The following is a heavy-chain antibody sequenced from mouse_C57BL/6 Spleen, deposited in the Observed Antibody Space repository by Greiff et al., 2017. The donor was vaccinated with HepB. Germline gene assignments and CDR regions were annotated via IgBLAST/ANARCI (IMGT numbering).Heavy chain of an antibody. CDR2: FHPDNDDT. V-gene: IGHV1-47*01. CDR1: GYTFTTYP. J-gene: IGHJ3*01. CDR3: ATGYYGFDVPFAY. D-gene: IGHD2-2*01. Sequence: VQLQQSGAELVKPGASVKMSCKASGYTFTTYPIEWMKQNHGKSLEWIGNFHPDNDDTKYNEKFKGKATLTVEKSSSTVYLELSRLTSDNSAVYYCATGYYGFDVPFAYWGQRPLVTVSA.